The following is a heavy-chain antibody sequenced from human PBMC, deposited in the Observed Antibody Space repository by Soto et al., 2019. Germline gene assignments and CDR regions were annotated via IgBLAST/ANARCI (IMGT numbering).Heavy chain of an antibody. CDR2: IWFDGSTK. Sequence: QVHLVESGGGVVQPGRSLRLSCVASGITFSTYGMHWVRQAPGKGLEWVAVIWFDGSTKYYSDSVKGRFLISRDNSKNTLSLQMNSLRAEDTAGYYCASGLDYFDYWGQGTLVTVSS. CDR3: ASGLDYFDY. J-gene: IGHJ4*02. CDR1: GITFSTYG. V-gene: IGHV3-33*01. D-gene: IGHD3-16*01.